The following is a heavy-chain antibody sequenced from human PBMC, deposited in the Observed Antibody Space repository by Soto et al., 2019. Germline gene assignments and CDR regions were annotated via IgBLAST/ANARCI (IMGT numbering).Heavy chain of an antibody. CDR2: ISAYNGNT. CDR3: ARSGSFGMDV. CDR1: GYTFTSYG. D-gene: IGHD1-26*01. Sequence: GSSVKVSCKASGYTFTSYGISWVRQAPGQGLEWMGWISAYNGNTNYAQKFQGRVTMTRDTSISTAYMELSRLRSDDTAVYYCARSGSFGMDVWGQGTTVTVSS. V-gene: IGHV1-18*04. J-gene: IGHJ6*02.